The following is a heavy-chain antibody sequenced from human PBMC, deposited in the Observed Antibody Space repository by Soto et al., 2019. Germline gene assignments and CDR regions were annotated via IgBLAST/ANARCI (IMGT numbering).Heavy chain of an antibody. CDR1: GCSISSYY. V-gene: IGHV4-59*01. D-gene: IGHD2-15*01. CDR3: ARERYCSGGNCPNWFDP. J-gene: IGHJ5*02. Sequence: PSETLSLTCPVSGCSISSYYWSWIRQPPGKGLEWIGYIYYSGSTNYNPSLKSRVTISVDTSKNQFSLKLSSVTAADTAVYYCARERYCSGGNCPNWFDPWGQGTLVTVSS. CDR2: IYYSGST.